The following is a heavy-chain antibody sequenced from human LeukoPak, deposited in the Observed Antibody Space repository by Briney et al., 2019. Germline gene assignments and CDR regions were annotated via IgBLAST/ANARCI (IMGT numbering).Heavy chain of an antibody. CDR2: IISSSSSI. CDR1: GFTFSSYS. CDR3: ARGRAGNYYNHNDY. V-gene: IGHV3-21*01. Sequence: GGSLRLSCAASGFTFSSYSMNWVRQAPGKGLEWVSSIISSSSSIYYADSLKGRFTISRDNAKNSLFLQMNSLRAEDTAVYYCARGRAGNYYNHNDYWGQGTLVTVSS. D-gene: IGHD3-10*01. J-gene: IGHJ4*01.